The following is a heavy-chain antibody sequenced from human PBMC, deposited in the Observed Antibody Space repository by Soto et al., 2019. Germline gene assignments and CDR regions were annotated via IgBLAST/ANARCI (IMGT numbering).Heavy chain of an antibody. J-gene: IGHJ4*02. CDR3: ARDPLGTPVGYFKY. CDR1: GGSISSGGYY. D-gene: IGHD3-16*01. CDR2: IYYSGST. Sequence: QAQLQESGPGLVKPSQTLSLTCTVSGGSISSGGYYWSWIRQHPGKGLEWIGNIYYSGSTYYNPSLNSRVTISVDTSKNQFSLKLSSVTAADTDVYYCARDPLGTPVGYFKYWGQGILVNVSS. V-gene: IGHV4-31*03.